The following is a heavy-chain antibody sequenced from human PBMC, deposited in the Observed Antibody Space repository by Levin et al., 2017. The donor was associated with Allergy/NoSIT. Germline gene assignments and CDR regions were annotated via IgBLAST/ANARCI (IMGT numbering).Heavy chain of an antibody. CDR3: AKDYDILTGYYTDMYV. CDR1: GFTLSNNA. V-gene: IGHV3-23*01. D-gene: IGHD3-9*01. CDR2: FSNTGSS. J-gene: IGHJ6*03. Sequence: GESLKISCLASGFTLSNNAMSWVRQAPGKGLEWVSGFSNTGSSHYGDSVKGRFTISRDTSKNTLFLQMNSLRAEDTAVYYCAKDYDILTGYYTDMYVWGTGTTVTVSS.